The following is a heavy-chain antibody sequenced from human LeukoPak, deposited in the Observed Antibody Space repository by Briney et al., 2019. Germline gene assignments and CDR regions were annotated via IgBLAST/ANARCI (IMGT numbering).Heavy chain of an antibody. Sequence: SETLSLTCAVSGGSISSSNWWSWVRQPPGKGLEWIGEIYHRGSTNYNPSLKSRVTISVDKSKNQFSLKLSSVTAADTAVYYCARVYYSNSYDYWYFDLWGRGTLVTVSS. CDR1: GGSISSSNW. D-gene: IGHD6-13*01. J-gene: IGHJ2*01. CDR2: IYHRGST. CDR3: ARVYYSNSYDYWYFDL. V-gene: IGHV4-4*02.